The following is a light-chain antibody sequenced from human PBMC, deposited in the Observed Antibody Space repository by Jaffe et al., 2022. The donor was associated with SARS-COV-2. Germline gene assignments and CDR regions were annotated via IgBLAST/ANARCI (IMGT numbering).Light chain of an antibody. Sequence: QSALTQPASVSGSPGQSITISCTGTSSDVGGYNYVSWYQQHPGKAPKLMIYDVSNRPSGVPDRFSGSKSGNTASLTISGLRAEDEADYYCSSSTSSSTYVFGTGTKVTVL. CDR2: DVS. CDR1: SSDVGGYNY. J-gene: IGLJ1*01. V-gene: IGLV2-14*01. CDR3: SSSTSSSTYV.